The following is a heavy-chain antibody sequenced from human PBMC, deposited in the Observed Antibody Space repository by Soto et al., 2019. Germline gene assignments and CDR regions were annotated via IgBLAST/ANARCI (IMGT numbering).Heavy chain of an antibody. V-gene: IGHV4-61*01. CDR3: ARVKGVRGVIITGWFDP. CDR1: GGSVSSGSYY. Sequence: KQSQTLSLTCTVSGGSVSSGSYYWSWIRQPPGKGLEWIGYIYYSGSTNYNPSLKSRVTISVDTSKNQFSLKLSSVTAADTAVYYCARVKGVRGVIITGWFDPWGQGTLVTVSS. CDR2: IYYSGST. D-gene: IGHD3-10*01. J-gene: IGHJ5*02.